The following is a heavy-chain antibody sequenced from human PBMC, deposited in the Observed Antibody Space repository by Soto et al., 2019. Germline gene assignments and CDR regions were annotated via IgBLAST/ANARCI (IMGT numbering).Heavy chain of an antibody. V-gene: IGHV1-58*01. CDR2: IVVGSGNT. D-gene: IGHD4-17*01. J-gene: IGHJ4*02. CDR3: AADSADYVDPRFDY. CDR1: GFTFTSSA. Sequence: SVKVSCKASGFTFTSSAVQWERQARGQRLEWIGWIVVGSGNTNYAQKFQERVTITRDMSTSTAYMELSSLRSEDTAVYYCAADSADYVDPRFDYWGQGTLVTVSS.